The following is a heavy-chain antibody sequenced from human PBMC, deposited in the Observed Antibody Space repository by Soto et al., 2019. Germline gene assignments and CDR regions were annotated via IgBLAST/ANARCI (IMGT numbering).Heavy chain of an antibody. V-gene: IGHV4-59*01. CDR3: ARGLQNWFGP. CDR1: GDSISTYY. J-gene: IGHJ5*02. CDR2: IYYRGST. Sequence: SSETLSLTCTVSGDSISTYYWTWIRQPPGKGLEWIGYIYYRGSTNYNPSLKSRVTISVDTSKNQFSLKLSSVTSADTAVYYCARGLQNWFGPWGQGTLVTVSS.